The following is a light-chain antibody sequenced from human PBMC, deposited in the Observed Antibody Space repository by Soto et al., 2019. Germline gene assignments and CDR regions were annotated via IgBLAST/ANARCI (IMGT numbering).Light chain of an antibody. CDR1: QRMSAW. Sequence: DIQMTQSPTTLSASVGDRVIITCRASQRMSAWLAWYQQKPGKAPTLLIYDASSLENGVPSRFSGSGSGTDFTLTISSLQHDDFATYYCQQYDTYPWTFGQGTKVEIK. CDR2: DAS. J-gene: IGKJ1*01. CDR3: QQYDTYPWT. V-gene: IGKV1-5*01.